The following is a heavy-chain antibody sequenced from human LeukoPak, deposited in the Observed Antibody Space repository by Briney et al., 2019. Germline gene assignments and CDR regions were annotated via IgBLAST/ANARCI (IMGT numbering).Heavy chain of an antibody. CDR2: IIPIFGTA. Sequence: GASVKVSCKASGGTLSSYAISRVRQAPGQGLEWMGGIIPIFGTANYAQKFQGRVTITTDESTSTAYMELSSLRSEDTAVYYCARFNGSGSYFDYWGQGTLVTVSS. J-gene: IGHJ4*02. D-gene: IGHD3-10*01. CDR3: ARFNGSGSYFDY. V-gene: IGHV1-69*05. CDR1: GGTLSSYA.